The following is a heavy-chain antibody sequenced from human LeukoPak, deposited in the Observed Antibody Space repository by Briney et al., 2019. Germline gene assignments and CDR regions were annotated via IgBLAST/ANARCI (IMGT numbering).Heavy chain of an antibody. Sequence: GGSLRLSCVASGFTFRSYAMSWVRQAPGKGLEWVSTINSSGGSTYYADSWKGRFTISRDISKNTLYLQMNSLRAEDTAIYYCALLMMYAIDFDYWGQGTLVTVSS. CDR1: GFTFRSYA. V-gene: IGHV3-23*01. J-gene: IGHJ4*02. D-gene: IGHD2-8*01. CDR3: ALLMMYAIDFDY. CDR2: INSSGGST.